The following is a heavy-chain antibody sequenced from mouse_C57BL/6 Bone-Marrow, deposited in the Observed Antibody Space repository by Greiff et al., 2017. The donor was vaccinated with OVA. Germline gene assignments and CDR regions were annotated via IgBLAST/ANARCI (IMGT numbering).Heavy chain of an antibody. V-gene: IGHV1-52*01. CDR2: IDPSDSET. CDR3: ARWGYSYYGSSYDY. D-gene: IGHD1-1*01. J-gene: IGHJ2*01. Sequence: VQLQQPGAELVRPGSSVKLSCKASGYTFTSYWMHWVKQRPIQGLEWIGNIDPSDSETHYNQKFKDKATLTVDKSSSTAYMHLSSLTSEDSAVYYCARWGYSYYGSSYDYWGQGTTLTVSS. CDR1: GYTFTSYW.